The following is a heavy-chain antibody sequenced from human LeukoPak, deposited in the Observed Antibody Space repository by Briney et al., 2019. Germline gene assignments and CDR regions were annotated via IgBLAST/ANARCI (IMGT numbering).Heavy chain of an antibody. CDR1: GFTFSSYS. V-gene: IGHV3-21*01. CDR2: ISSSST. J-gene: IGHJ4*02. D-gene: IGHD5-24*01. Sequence: GASLRLSCAASGFTFSSYSMNWVRQAPGEGLEWVSSISSSSTYADSVKGRFTISRDSAKNSLYLQMNSLRVEDTAVYYCARDYGYEIDYWGQGTLVTVSS. CDR3: ARDYGYEIDY.